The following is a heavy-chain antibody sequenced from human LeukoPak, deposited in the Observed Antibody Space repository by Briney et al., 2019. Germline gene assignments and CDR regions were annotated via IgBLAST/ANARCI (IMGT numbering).Heavy chain of an antibody. CDR2: ISASGST. J-gene: IGHJ5*02. D-gene: IGHD3-10*01. V-gene: IGHV4-4*07. Sequence: SETLSLTCPVSGGSISSYYWSWIRQPAGKGLEWIGRISASGSTNYNPSLKSRLTMSVDTSKNQFSLKLNSVTAADTAVYYCARDLHGSGTWDWFDRWGQGTLVTVSS. CDR3: ARDLHGSGTWDWFDR. CDR1: GGSISSYY.